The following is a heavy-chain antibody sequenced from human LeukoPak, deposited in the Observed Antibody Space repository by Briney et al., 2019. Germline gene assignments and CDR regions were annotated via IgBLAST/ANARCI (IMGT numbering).Heavy chain of an antibody. CDR2: INDYGTIT. Sequence: PGGSLRLSCSASGFTFSSCAMHWVRQAPGRGLECVSGINDYGTITHYGDSVRGRVTISRDDTKNTVHLEMSSLRAEDTAVYYCVKDLSGWYSFEYWGQGTLVTVSS. J-gene: IGHJ4*02. D-gene: IGHD6-19*01. CDR1: GFTFSSCA. CDR3: VKDLSGWYSFEY. V-gene: IGHV3-64D*09.